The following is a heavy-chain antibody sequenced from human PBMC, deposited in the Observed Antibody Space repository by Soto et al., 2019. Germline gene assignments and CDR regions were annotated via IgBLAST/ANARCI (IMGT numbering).Heavy chain of an antibody. CDR2: VIPLFGAA. J-gene: IGHJ6*02. Sequence: QVQLVQSGAEVKKPGSSVKVSCKDSGGTFSNYAISWVRQAPGQGLEWMGGVIPLFGAANYAQKFQGRVTITADKSSSIAYMELRSLRSEDTAVFYCAMGGVITTLPINYYYSGMDVGGPGTTVTVSS. CDR3: AMGGVITTLPINYYYSGMDV. CDR1: GGTFSNYA. V-gene: IGHV1-69*06. D-gene: IGHD3-22*01.